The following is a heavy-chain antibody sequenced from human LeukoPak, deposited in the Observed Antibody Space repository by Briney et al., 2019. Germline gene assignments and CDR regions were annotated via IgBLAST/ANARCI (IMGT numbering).Heavy chain of an antibody. Sequence: GGSLRLSCAASGFTFDDYAMHWVRQAPGKGLEWVSGISWNSGSIGYADSVKGRFTISRDNAKNSLYLQMNSLRAEDTALYYCAKDTKADYGDSDALDIWGQGTMVTVSS. CDR2: ISWNSGSI. J-gene: IGHJ3*02. V-gene: IGHV3-9*01. CDR3: AKDTKADYGDSDALDI. CDR1: GFTFDDYA. D-gene: IGHD4-17*01.